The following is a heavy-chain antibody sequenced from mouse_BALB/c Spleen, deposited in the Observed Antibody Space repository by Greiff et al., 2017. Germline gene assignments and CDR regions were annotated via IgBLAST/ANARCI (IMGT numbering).Heavy chain of an antibody. CDR1: GFTFSSFG. CDR3: ARGDY. CDR2: ISSGSSTI. J-gene: IGHJ4*01. V-gene: IGHV5-17*02. Sequence: EVKVVESGGGLVQPGGSRKLSCAASGFTFSSFGMHWVRQAPEKGLEWVAYISSGSSTIYYADTVKGRFTISRDNPKNTLFLQMTSLRSEDTAMYYCARGDYWGQGTSVTVSS.